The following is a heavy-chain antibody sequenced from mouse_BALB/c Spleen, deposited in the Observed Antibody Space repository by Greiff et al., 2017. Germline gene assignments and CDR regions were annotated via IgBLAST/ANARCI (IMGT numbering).Heavy chain of an antibody. J-gene: IGHJ4*01. CDR3: AATARAYYAMDY. D-gene: IGHD3-2*01. V-gene: IGHV14-3*02. Sequence: VQLQQSGAELVKPGASVKLSCTASGFNIKDSYMHWVKQRPEQGLEWIGRIDPANGNTKYDPKFQGKATLTADTSSNTAYLQLSSLTSEDTAVYYCAATARAYYAMDYWGQGTSVTVSS. CDR1: GFNIKDSY. CDR2: IDPANGNT.